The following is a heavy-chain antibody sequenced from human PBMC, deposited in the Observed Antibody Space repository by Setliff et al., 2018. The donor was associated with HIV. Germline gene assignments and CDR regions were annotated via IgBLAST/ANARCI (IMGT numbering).Heavy chain of an antibody. Sequence: ASVKVSCKASGYSFTSYYIHWVRQAPGQGLEWMGIINPSGGSTSYAQKFQGRVTMTRDTSTSTVYMELSSLRSEDAAVYNCARGYPSSPYYYYMDVWGKGTTVTVSS. J-gene: IGHJ6*03. CDR3: ARGYPSSPYYYYMDV. CDR1: GYSFTSYY. V-gene: IGHV1-46*01. D-gene: IGHD5-12*01. CDR2: INPSGGST.